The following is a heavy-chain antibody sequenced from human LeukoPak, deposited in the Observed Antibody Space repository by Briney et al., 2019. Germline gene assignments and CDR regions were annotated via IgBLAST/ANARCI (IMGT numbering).Heavy chain of an antibody. CDR1: GYTFTGYY. CDR3: ARGYYDSSDYEYFQH. V-gene: IGHV1-2*02. CDR2: INPNSGGT. J-gene: IGHJ1*01. Sequence: VASVKVSCKASGYTFTGYYMHWVRQAPGQGLEWMGWINPNSGGTNYAQKFQGGVTMTRDTSIGTAYMELSRLRSDDTAVYYCARGYYDSSDYEYFQHWGQGTLVTVSS. D-gene: IGHD3-22*01.